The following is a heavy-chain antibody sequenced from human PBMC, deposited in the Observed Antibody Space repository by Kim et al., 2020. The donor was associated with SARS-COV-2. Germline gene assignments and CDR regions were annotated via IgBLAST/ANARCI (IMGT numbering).Heavy chain of an antibody. CDR2: IYYSGST. D-gene: IGHD6-13*01. CDR3: ARDQAVGAAAGYYGLDV. J-gene: IGHJ6*02. V-gene: IGHV4-59*01. Sequence: SETLSLTCTVSGGSISSYYWSWIRQPPGKGLEWIGYIYYSGSTNYNPSLKSRVTISVDTSKNQFSLKLSSVTAADTAVYYCARDQAVGAAAGYYGLDVWGQGTTVTVSS. CDR1: GGSISSYY.